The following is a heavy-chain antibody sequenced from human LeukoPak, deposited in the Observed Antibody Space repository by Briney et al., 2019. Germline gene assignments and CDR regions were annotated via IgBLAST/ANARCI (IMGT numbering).Heavy chain of an antibody. CDR3: ARLLVVPAARAYYYGMDV. Sequence: SETLSLTCTVSGGSISSYYWRWTRQPPGKGLEWIGYIYYSGSTNYNPSLKSRVTISVDTSKNQFSLKLSSVTAAATAVYYCARLLVVPAARAYYYGMDVWGQGTTVTVSS. CDR2: IYYSGST. V-gene: IGHV4-59*08. CDR1: GGSISSYY. D-gene: IGHD2-2*01. J-gene: IGHJ6*02.